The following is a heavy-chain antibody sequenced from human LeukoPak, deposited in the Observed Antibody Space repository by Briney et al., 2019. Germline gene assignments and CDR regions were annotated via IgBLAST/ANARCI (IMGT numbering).Heavy chain of an antibody. D-gene: IGHD3-3*01. CDR2: IYYSGST. CDR3: ARGLGTYYDFWSGHQDYYGMDV. CDR1: GGSISSYY. V-gene: IGHV4-59*12. Sequence: SETLSLTCTVSGGSISSYYWSWIRQPPGKGLEWIGYIYYSGSTNYNPSLKSRVTISVDTSKNQFSLKLSSVTAADTAVYYCARGLGTYYDFWSGHQDYYGMDVWGQGTTVTVSS. J-gene: IGHJ6*02.